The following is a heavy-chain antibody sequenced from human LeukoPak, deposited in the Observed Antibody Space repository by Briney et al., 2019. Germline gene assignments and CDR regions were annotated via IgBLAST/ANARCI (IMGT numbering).Heavy chain of an antibody. CDR1: GGSISSGDFS. Sequence: PSETLSLTCDVSGGSISSGDFSWSWIRQPPGKGLEWIGYIYHSGTTYYNLSLKSRVSMSLDRSKNQFSLKLNSVTAADTAVYYCARGSGRGMDVWGQGTTVTVSS. CDR3: ARGSGRGMDV. D-gene: IGHD1-26*01. V-gene: IGHV4-30-2*01. CDR2: IYHSGTT. J-gene: IGHJ6*02.